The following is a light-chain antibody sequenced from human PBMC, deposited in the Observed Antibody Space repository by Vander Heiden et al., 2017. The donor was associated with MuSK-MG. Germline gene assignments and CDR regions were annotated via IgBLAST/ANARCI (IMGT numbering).Light chain of an antibody. CDR1: VIGSRS. J-gene: IGLJ3*02. V-gene: IGLV3-21*02. CDR3: QVWDSKTEHWV. Sequence: YVVTQPPSVSVTHRHTARMTCGRHVIGSRSVHWYQQKPGQAPVVVVYDDRERTAGIPERFSGANSGTRATLTISRVEAGDEADYHCQVWDSKTEHWVFGGGTKLTVL. CDR2: DDR.